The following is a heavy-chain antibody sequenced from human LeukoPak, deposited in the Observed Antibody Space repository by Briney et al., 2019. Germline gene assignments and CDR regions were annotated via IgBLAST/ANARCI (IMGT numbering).Heavy chain of an antibody. CDR1: GYTFTSYD. D-gene: IGHD1-1*01. Sequence: ASVKVSCKASGYTFTSYDIHWLRQAPGQGLEWMGWMSPNIGNTGHAQKFQGRLTMTWDTSINTAYMQLSSLKSEDTAVYYCARNWNDDVNNWFDPWGQGTLVIVSS. V-gene: IGHV1-8*01. J-gene: IGHJ5*02. CDR3: ARNWNDDVNNWFDP. CDR2: MSPNIGNT.